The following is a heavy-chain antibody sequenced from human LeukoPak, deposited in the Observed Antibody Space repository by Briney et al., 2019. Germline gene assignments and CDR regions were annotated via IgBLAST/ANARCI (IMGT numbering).Heavy chain of an antibody. Sequence: GASVKVSCKASGYTFTSYDINWVRQATGQGLEWMGWMNPNSGNTGYAQKFQGRVTITRNTSISTAYMELSSLRSADTAVYYCARRGYSYGQVYYYYYMDVWGKGTTVTVSS. J-gene: IGHJ6*03. V-gene: IGHV1-8*01. CDR2: MNPNSGNT. CDR3: ARRGYSYGQVYYYYYMDV. CDR1: GYTFTSYD. D-gene: IGHD5-18*01.